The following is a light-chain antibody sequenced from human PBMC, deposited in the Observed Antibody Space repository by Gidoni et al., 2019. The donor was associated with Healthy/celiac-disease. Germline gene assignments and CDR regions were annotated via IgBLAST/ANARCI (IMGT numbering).Light chain of an antibody. CDR3: QAWDSSRVV. Sequence: SYELTQPPSVSVSPGQTASITCSGDKLGDKYACWYQQKPGQSPVLVIYQDSQRPSGIPARFSGSNSGNTATLTISGTQAMDEADYYCQAWDSSRVVFGGGTKLTVL. V-gene: IGLV3-1*01. J-gene: IGLJ2*01. CDR2: QDS. CDR1: KLGDKY.